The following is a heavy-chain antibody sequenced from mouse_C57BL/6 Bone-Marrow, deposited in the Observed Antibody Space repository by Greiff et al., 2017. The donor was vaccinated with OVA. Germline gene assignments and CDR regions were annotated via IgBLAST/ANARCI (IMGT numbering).Heavy chain of an antibody. J-gene: IGHJ2*01. Sequence: VQLQQSGTVLARPGASVKMSCKTSGYTFTSYWMHWVKQRPGQGLEWIGAIYPGNSDTSYNQKFKGKAKLTAVTSASTAYMELSSLTNEDSAVYYCTRKDYYGSSYRNYWGQGTTLTVSS. CDR2: IYPGNSDT. CDR1: GYTFTSYW. V-gene: IGHV1-5*01. CDR3: TRKDYYGSSYRNY. D-gene: IGHD1-1*01.